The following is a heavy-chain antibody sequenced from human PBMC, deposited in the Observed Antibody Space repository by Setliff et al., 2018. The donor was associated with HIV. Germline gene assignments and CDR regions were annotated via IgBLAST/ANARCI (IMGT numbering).Heavy chain of an antibody. J-gene: IGHJ4*02. Sequence: SETMSLTCTVSGDSISSGDYYWSWIRQPPGKGLEWMGNINYSGSTYYNPSLKSRVTITVDTSKNRFSRRLTSVTAADTVVYYSDRTKEDGYNGVFDSWGQGTLVTVSS. CDR1: GDSISSGDYY. CDR3: DRTKEDGYNGVFDS. D-gene: IGHD5-12*01. CDR2: INYSGST. V-gene: IGHV4-30-4*08.